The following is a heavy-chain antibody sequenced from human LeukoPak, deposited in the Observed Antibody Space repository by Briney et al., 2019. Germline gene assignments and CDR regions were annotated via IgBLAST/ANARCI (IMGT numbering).Heavy chain of an antibody. CDR2: IIPIFGTA. J-gene: IGHJ3*02. CDR1: GGTFSNYA. Sequence: SVKVSCKASGGTFSNYAINWVRQAPGQGLEWMGGIIPIFGTANYAQKFQGRVTITADESTSTAYMELSGLRPEDTAVYYCARHCSGGNCYGVADIWGQGTVVTVSS. CDR3: ARHCSGGNCYGVADI. D-gene: IGHD2-15*01. V-gene: IGHV1-69*13.